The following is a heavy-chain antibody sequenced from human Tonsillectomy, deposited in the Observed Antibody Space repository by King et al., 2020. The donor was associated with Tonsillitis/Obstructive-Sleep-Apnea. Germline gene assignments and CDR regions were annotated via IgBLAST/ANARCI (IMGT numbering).Heavy chain of an antibody. CDR1: GYSFSRYW. V-gene: IGHV5-51*01. D-gene: IGHD5-12*01. J-gene: IGHJ4*02. CDR2: IYPGDSET. CDR3: ARHDVDISWVTIDY. Sequence: QLVQSGAEVKKPGESLKISCKSSGYSFSRYWIGWVRQMPGKGLEWMGIIYPGDSETRYSPSFQGQVTISADKSISTAYLQWCSLKASDTAIYYCARHDVDISWVTIDYWGQGTLVTVSS.